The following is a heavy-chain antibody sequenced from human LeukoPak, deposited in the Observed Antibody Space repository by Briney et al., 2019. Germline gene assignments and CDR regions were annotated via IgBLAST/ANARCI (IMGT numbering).Heavy chain of an antibody. D-gene: IGHD2-2*01. CDR3: ARDECSSTSCYSGQLHAFDI. V-gene: IGHV1-2*02. CDR1: GYTFTGYY. Sequence: GASVKVSCKASGYTFTGYYIHWVRQAPGQGLDWMGWINTNIGGTSSAQKFEGRVTMTRDTSLTTAYMELSGLRSDDTAVYYCARDECSSTSCYSGQLHAFDIWGQGTMVTVSS. CDR2: INTNIGGT. J-gene: IGHJ3*02.